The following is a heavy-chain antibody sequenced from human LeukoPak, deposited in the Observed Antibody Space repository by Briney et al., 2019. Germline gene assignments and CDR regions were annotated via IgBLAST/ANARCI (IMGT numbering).Heavy chain of an antibody. CDR2: IYYSGST. CDR1: GGSISSGGYS. J-gene: IGHJ4*02. V-gene: IGHV4-30-4*07. Sequence: PSQTLSLTCAVSGGSISSGGYSWSWIRQPPGKGLEWIGYIYYSGSTYYNPSLKGRVTISVDTSKNQLSLKLSSVTAADTAVYYCARDSVYSGSSLDYWGQGTLVTVSS. D-gene: IGHD1-26*01. CDR3: ARDSVYSGSSLDY.